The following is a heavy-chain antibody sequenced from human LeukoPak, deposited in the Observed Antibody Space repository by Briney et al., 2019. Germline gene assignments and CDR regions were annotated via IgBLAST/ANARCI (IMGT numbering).Heavy chain of an antibody. CDR1: GYTFTGYY. CDR3: ARGGVVITTDTYDI. D-gene: IGHD3-3*01. Sequence: ASVKVSCKASGYTFTGYYIHWVRQAPGQGLEWMGRINPNSGGTNYPQKFQGRVNMTRDTSISTAYMELSRLRSDDTAVYYCARGGVVITTDTYDIWGQGTMVTVSS. V-gene: IGHV1-2*06. J-gene: IGHJ3*02. CDR2: INPNSGGT.